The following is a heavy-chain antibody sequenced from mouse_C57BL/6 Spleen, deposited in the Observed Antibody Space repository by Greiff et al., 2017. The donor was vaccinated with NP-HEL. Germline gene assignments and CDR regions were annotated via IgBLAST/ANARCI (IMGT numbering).Heavy chain of an antibody. CDR3: ARSDGSSYNFDY. V-gene: IGHV1-76*01. D-gene: IGHD1-1*01. J-gene: IGHJ2*01. CDR1: GYTFTDYY. Sequence: QVQLKESGAELVRPGASVKLSCKASGYTFTDYYINWVKQRPGQGLEWIARIYPGSGNTYYNEKFKGKATLTAEKSSSTAYMQLSSLTSEDSAVYYCARSDGSSYNFDYWGQGTTLTVSS. CDR2: IYPGSGNT.